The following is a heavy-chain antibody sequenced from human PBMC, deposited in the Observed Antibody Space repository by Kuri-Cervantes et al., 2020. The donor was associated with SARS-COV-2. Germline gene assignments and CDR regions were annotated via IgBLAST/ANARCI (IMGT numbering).Heavy chain of an antibody. V-gene: IGHV3-30*04. CDR3: ARARDDISGYYYFDY. D-gene: IGHD3-22*01. J-gene: IGHJ4*02. Sequence: GGSLRLSCAASGFTFSSYAMHWVRQAPGKGLEWVAVISYDGSNKYYADSVKGRFTISRDNSKNTLYLQMNSLRAEDTAVYYCARARDDISGYYYFDYWGQGTLVTVSS. CDR2: ISYDGSNK. CDR1: GFTFSSYA.